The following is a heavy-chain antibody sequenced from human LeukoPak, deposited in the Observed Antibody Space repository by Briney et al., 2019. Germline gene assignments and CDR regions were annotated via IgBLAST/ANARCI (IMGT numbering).Heavy chain of an antibody. CDR2: INPNSGGT. J-gene: IGHJ4*02. D-gene: IGHD5-18*01. V-gene: IGHV1-2*02. CDR3: ARVEGNTATLED. CDR1: GYTFTNYD. Sequence: ASVKVSCKASGYTFTNYDVHWVRQAPRQGLEWMGYINPNSGGTKYAQKSQGRVTLTRDTSISTAYMELSRLRSDDTAVYYCARVEGNTATLEDWGQGTLVTVSS.